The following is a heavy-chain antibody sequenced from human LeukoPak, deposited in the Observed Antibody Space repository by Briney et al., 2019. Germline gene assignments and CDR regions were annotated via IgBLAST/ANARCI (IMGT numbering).Heavy chain of an antibody. Sequence: PSETLSLTCAVSGGSISGSPHYWGWLRQPPGKGLEWIRSIYYSGSTYYNPSLKSRVTMSVDTSKDQFSLKLDSVTSADTAVYYCARHEGHQWLIYFDYWGQGTLVTVSS. CDR3: ARHEGHQWLIYFDY. V-gene: IGHV4-39*01. J-gene: IGHJ4*02. CDR1: GGSISGSPHY. CDR2: IYYSGST. D-gene: IGHD6-19*01.